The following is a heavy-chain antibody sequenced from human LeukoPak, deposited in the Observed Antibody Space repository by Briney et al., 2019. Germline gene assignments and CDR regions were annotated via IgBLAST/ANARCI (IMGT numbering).Heavy chain of an antibody. CDR1: GFTFSSYA. J-gene: IGHJ6*02. V-gene: IGHV3-30-3*01. D-gene: IGHD6-19*01. CDR3: ASPTVAGTNYYYYGMDV. CDR2: ISYDGSNK. Sequence: GGSLRLSCAASGFTFSSYAMHWVRQAPGKGLEWVAVISYDGSNKYYADSVKGRFTISRDNSKNTLYLQMNSLRAEDTAVYYCASPTVAGTNYYYYGMDVWGQGTTVTVSS.